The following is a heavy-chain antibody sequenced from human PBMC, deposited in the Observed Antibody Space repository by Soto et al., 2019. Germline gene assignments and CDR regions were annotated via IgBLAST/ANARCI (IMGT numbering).Heavy chain of an antibody. J-gene: IGHJ4*02. V-gene: IGHV3-48*02. Sequence: EVQLVESGGGLIQPGGSLRLSCAASGFIFNTYSMNWVRQAPGKGLEWVSYISGSSQTIFYADSVRGRFTISKDNANNSTYLQMVSLRDEDTALYYCARTLSWRRGPFDSWGQGTLVTVSS. D-gene: IGHD2-15*01. CDR1: GFIFNTYS. CDR3: ARTLSWRRGPFDS. CDR2: ISGSSQTI.